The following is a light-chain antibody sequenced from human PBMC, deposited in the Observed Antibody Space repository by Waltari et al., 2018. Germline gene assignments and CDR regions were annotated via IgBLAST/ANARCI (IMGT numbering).Light chain of an antibody. Sequence: QSVLTQPPSASGTPGQRVTISCYGGNSNIGSNTLHWYQQLPGTAPNVLIYKNNQRPAGVPDRFSRSQSGTSASLAISGLQSEDEADYYCAAWDDSLNGPSWVFGGGTKLTVL. CDR2: KNN. J-gene: IGLJ3*02. CDR1: NSNIGSNT. V-gene: IGLV1-44*01. CDR3: AAWDDSLNGPSWV.